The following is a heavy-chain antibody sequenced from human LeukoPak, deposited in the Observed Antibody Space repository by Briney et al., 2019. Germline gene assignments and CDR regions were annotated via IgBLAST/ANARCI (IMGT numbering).Heavy chain of an antibody. Sequence: PSETLSLTCTVSGGSISSSSYYWGWIRQPPGKGLEWIGSIYYSGSTYYNPSLKSRVTISIDTSKNQFSLKLSSVTAADTAVYYCARDQMNWFDPWGQGTLVTVSS. CDR1: GGSISSSSYY. J-gene: IGHJ5*02. CDR3: ARDQMNWFDP. CDR2: IYYSGST. V-gene: IGHV4-39*07.